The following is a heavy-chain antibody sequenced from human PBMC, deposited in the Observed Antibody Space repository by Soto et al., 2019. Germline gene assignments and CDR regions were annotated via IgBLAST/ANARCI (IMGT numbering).Heavy chain of an antibody. Sequence: ETLSLTCIVSGESISSSSYYWGWIRQPPGKGLEWIGSIYYSGRTYYNPSFKSRVTISIDTSKNQFSLKLSSVTATDTAVYYCARQRTTVVTQAYFDYWGQGTPVTVSS. D-gene: IGHD2-21*02. CDR1: GESISSSSYY. J-gene: IGHJ4*02. V-gene: IGHV4-39*01. CDR3: ARQRTTVVTQAYFDY. CDR2: IYYSGRT.